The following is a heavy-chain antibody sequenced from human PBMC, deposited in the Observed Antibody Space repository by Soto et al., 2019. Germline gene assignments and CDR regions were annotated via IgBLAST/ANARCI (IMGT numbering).Heavy chain of an antibody. V-gene: IGHV3-33*01. D-gene: IGHD2-21*02. J-gene: IGHJ6*02. CDR1: GFTFSSYG. Sequence: GGSLRLSCAASGFTFSSYGMHWVRQAPGKGLEWVAVIWYDGSNKYYADSVKGRFTISRDNSKNTLYLQMNSLRAEDTAVYYCARARTVVTPSYGMDVWGQGTTVTVSS. CDR2: IWYDGSNK. CDR3: ARARTVVTPSYGMDV.